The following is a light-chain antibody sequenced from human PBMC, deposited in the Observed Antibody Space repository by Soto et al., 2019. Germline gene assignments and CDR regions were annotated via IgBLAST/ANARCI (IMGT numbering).Light chain of an antibody. CDR3: QQTSAVPYT. CDR2: GAS. J-gene: IGKJ2*01. CDR1: QAISTW. V-gene: IGKV1-12*01. Sequence: DIQLTQSPSSVSASVGDSVTLTCRASQAISTWLAWYQQRPGKAPQLLIFGASSLQSGVPSRFSGRGSGTAFILTISSLQPEDFATYSCQQTSAVPYTFGQGTKLDIK.